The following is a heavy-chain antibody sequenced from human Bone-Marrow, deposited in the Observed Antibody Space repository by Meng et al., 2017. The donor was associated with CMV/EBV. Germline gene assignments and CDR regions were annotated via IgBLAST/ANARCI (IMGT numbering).Heavy chain of an antibody. CDR1: GYSFANYW. V-gene: IGHV5-51*01. CDR2: IYPDDSDT. Sequence: GESLKISCEGSGYSFANYWIGWVRQMPGKGLEWMGIIYPDDSDTRYSPSFEGQVTISVDKSISTAYLQWSSLRASDTAMYYCASQSPSSSSTWNAFTIWGQGTMVTVSS. CDR3: ASQSPSSSSTWNAFTI. D-gene: IGHD6-13*01. J-gene: IGHJ3*02.